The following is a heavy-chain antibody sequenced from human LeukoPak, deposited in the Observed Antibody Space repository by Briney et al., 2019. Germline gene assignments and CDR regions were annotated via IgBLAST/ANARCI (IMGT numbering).Heavy chain of an antibody. J-gene: IGHJ3*01. Sequence: GGSLRLSCAASGFTFSSYAMHWVRQAPGKGLEWVAVISYDGSNKYYADSVKGRFTISRDNTKNSLYLQMNSLRTEDTALYYCAKERALGELNDAFDLWGPGTLVTVSS. V-gene: IGHV3-30*04. CDR3: AKERALGELNDAFDL. D-gene: IGHD3-10*01. CDR2: ISYDGSNK. CDR1: GFTFSSYA.